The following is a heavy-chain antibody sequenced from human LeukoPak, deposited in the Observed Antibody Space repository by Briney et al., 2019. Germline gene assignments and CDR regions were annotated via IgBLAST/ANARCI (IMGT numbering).Heavy chain of an antibody. Sequence: ASVKVSCKASGYTFTSYYMHWVRQAPGQGLEWMGIINPGGGSTSYAQKFQGRVTMTRDTSTSTVYMELSSLRSEDTAVYYCARALSGYDHGGDYFDYWGQGTLVTVSS. V-gene: IGHV1-46*01. CDR1: GYTFTSYY. J-gene: IGHJ4*02. D-gene: IGHD5-12*01. CDR2: INPGGGST. CDR3: ARALSGYDHGGDYFDY.